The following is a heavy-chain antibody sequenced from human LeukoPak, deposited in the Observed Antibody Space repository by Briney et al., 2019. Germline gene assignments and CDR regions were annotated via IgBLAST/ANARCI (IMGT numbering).Heavy chain of an antibody. D-gene: IGHD5-12*01. CDR3: AKDLLATIPTLYYFDY. CDR1: GFTFSSYG. Sequence: PGGSLRLSCAASGFTFSSYGMHWVRQAPGKGLEWVAVIWYDGSNKYYADSVKGRFTISRDNSKNTLYLQMNSLRAEDTAVYYCAKDLLATIPTLYYFDYWGQGTLVTVSS. CDR2: IWYDGSNK. J-gene: IGHJ4*02. V-gene: IGHV3-30*02.